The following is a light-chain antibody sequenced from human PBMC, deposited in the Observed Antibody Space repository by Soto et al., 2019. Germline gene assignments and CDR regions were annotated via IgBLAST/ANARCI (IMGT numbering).Light chain of an antibody. V-gene: IGLV1-40*01. J-gene: IGLJ3*02. CDR2: GNR. Sequence: QSVLTQPPSVSGAPGQRVNISCTGNNSNLGAGYDVHWYQQLPGAAPKLVIFGNRNRPSGVPERFSGSKSGTSASLDITGLQAEDEADYYCQAYDYSLTAFVFGGGTKLTVL. CDR3: QAYDYSLTAFV. CDR1: NSNLGAGYD.